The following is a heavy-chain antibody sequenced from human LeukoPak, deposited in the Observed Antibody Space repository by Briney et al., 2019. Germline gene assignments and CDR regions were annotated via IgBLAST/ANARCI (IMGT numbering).Heavy chain of an antibody. V-gene: IGHV4-30-4*07. CDR2: IYYSGST. CDR1: GGSISSGGYS. D-gene: IGHD1-26*01. Sequence: SETLSLTCSGSGGSISSGGYSWSWIRQPPGKGLQWIGYIYYSGSTYYNPSLKSRVTISVDTSKNQFSLKLSSVTAADTAVYYCARGGSYRYYFDYWGQGTLVTVSS. CDR3: ARGGSYRYYFDY. J-gene: IGHJ4*02.